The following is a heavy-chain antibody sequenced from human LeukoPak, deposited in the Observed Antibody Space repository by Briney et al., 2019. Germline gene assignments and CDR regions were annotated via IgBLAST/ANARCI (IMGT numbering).Heavy chain of an antibody. Sequence: ASVKVSCKASGYTFTSYDINWVRQAPGQGLEWMGRIIPILDITNSAQKFQGRVTLTADKSTSTAYMELSSLRSEDTAMYYCAKSPAMYYLDYWGQGTMVTVSS. V-gene: IGHV1-69*04. CDR3: AKSPAMYYLDY. D-gene: IGHD3-16*01. CDR2: IIPILDIT. J-gene: IGHJ4*02. CDR1: GYTFTSYD.